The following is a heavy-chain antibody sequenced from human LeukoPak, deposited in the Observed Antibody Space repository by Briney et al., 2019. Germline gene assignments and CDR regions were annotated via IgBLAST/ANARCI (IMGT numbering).Heavy chain of an antibody. D-gene: IGHD3-10*01. V-gene: IGHV3-30*03. CDR3: ARGSTYYYGSGSYFDDY. CDR2: ISYEGSNK. J-gene: IGHJ4*02. Sequence: GGSLRLSCAASGFTFSSYGMHWVRQAPGKGLEWVAVISYEGSNKYYADSVKGRFTISRDNSKNTLYLQMNSLRAEDTAVYYCARGSTYYYGSGSYFDDYWGQGTLVTVSS. CDR1: GFTFSSYG.